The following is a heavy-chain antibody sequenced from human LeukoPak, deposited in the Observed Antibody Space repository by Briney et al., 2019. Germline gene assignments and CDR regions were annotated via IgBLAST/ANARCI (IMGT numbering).Heavy chain of an antibody. CDR1: GFTFSSYA. CDR3: AKAIQQLDQEFEVDY. J-gene: IGHJ4*02. CDR2: ISYDGSNK. Sequence: AGGSLRLSCAASGFTFSSYAMHWVRQAPGKGLEWVAVISYDGSNKYYADSVKGRFTISRDNSKNTLYLQMNSLRAEDTAVYYCAKAIQQLDQEFEVDYWGQGTLVTVSS. D-gene: IGHD6-13*01. V-gene: IGHV3-30-3*01.